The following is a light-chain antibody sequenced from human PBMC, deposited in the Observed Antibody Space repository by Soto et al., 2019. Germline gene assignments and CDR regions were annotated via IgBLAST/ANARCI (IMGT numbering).Light chain of an antibody. Sequence: EIVLTQSPATLSLSPWERATLSWRASQSVGSSLAWYHQKPGQAPRLPINDSSNRATGIPARFSGSGSGTDFTLTISSLEPEDFAVYYCQQRNDWPLTFGGGTKVDIK. CDR3: QQRNDWPLT. V-gene: IGKV3-11*01. J-gene: IGKJ4*01. CDR1: QSVGSS. CDR2: DSS.